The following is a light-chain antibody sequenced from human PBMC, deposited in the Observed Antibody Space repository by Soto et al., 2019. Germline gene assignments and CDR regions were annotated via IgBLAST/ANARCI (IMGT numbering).Light chain of an antibody. J-gene: IGKJ4*01. V-gene: IGKV3-15*01. Sequence: EIVMTQSPATLSVSPGERATLSCRASQTVSTSLDWYQQKPGQSPRRLIQGASTRATGIPARFSGSGSGTEFTLTISSLRSEDFAVYFCQQYQNWPLTFGGGTKVEIK. CDR3: QQYQNWPLT. CDR2: GAS. CDR1: QTVSTS.